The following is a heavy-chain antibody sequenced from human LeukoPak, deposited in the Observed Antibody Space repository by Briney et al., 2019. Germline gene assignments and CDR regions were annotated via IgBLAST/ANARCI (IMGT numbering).Heavy chain of an antibody. CDR2: IDWEDDK. J-gene: IGHJ4*02. D-gene: IGHD4-17*01. V-gene: IGHV2-70*13. CDR1: GFSLSTSGMC. CDR3: ARIRYGAYSFDY. Sequence: VSGPTLVNPTQTLTLTCTFSGFSLSTSGMCVSWIRQPPGKALEWLGFIDWEDDKFYSTSLKTRLTISKDTSKNQVVLTMTNMDPVDTATYYCARIRYGAYSFDYWGQGTLVTVSS.